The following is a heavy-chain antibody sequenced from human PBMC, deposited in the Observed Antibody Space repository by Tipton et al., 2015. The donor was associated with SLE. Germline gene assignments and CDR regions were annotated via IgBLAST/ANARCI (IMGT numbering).Heavy chain of an antibody. J-gene: IGHJ3*02. CDR2: ISSSGSTI. CDR1: GFTFSSYE. D-gene: IGHD5-24*01. Sequence: SLRLSCAASGFTFSSYEMNWVRQAPGKGLEWVSYISSSGSTIYYADSVKGRFTISRDNAKNSLYLQMNSLRAEDTADYYCARDHTGRDGYNWDAFDIWGQGTMVTVSS. CDR3: ARDHTGRDGYNWDAFDI. V-gene: IGHV3-48*03.